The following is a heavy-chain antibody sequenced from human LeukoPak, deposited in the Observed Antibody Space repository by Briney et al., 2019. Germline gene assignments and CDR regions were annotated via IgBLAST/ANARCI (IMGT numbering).Heavy chain of an antibody. CDR3: ARDYSGAHAFDI. CDR1: GYSISSGYY. CDR2: IYHSGST. J-gene: IGHJ3*02. Sequence: SETLSLTCTVSGYSISSGYYWGWIRQPPGKGLEWIGSIYHSGSTYYNPSLKSRVTISVDTSKNQFSLKLSSVTAADTAVYYCARDYSGAHAFDIWGQGTMVTVSS. V-gene: IGHV4-38-2*02. D-gene: IGHD3-10*01.